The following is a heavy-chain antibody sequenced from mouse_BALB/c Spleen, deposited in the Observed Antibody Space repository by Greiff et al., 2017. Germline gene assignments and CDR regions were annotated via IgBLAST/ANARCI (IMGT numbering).Heavy chain of an antibody. D-gene: IGHD2-12*01. V-gene: IGHV1-69*02. Sequence: QVQLQQPGAELVKPGASVKLSCKASGYTFTSYWMHWVKQRPGQGLEWIGEIDPSDSYTNYNQKFKGKATLTVDKSSSTAYMQLSSLTSEDSAVYYCARSYYMYYYAMDYWGQGTSVTVSS. CDR2: IDPSDSYT. CDR3: ARSYYMYYYAMDY. CDR1: GYTFTSYW. J-gene: IGHJ4*01.